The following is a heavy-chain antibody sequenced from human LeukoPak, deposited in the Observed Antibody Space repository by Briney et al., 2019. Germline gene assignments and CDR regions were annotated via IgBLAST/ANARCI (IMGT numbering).Heavy chain of an antibody. CDR1: GYSFTSYW. D-gene: IGHD6-6*01. CDR3: ASCYVAAREWYFDL. V-gene: IGHV5-51*01. J-gene: IGHJ2*01. Sequence: GESLKISCKGSGYSFTSYWIGWARQMPGKGLEWMGIIDPGDSDTRYSPSFQGQVTISADKSISTAYLQWSSLKASDTAMYYCASCYVAAREWYFDLWGRGTLVTVSS. CDR2: IDPGDSDT.